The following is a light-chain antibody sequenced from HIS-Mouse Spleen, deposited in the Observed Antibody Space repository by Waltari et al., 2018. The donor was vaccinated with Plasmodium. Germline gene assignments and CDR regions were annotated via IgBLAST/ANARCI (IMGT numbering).Light chain of an antibody. V-gene: IGLV4-69*01. CDR2: LNSDGSH. CDR1: SGHSSYA. J-gene: IGLJ2*01. CDR3: QTWGTGIGV. Sequence: QLVLTQSPSASASLGASVKLTCTLSSGHSSYAIAWHQQQPGKGPRYLMKLNSDGSHSKGDWIPDRFSGSSSGAERYLTISSLQSEDEADYYCQTWGTGIGVFGGGTKLTVL.